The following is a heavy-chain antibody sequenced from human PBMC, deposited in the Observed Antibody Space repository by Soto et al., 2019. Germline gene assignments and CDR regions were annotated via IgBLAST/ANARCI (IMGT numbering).Heavy chain of an antibody. CDR3: ARWWSGSRQGFDP. CDR2: IYYSGST. D-gene: IGHD3-3*01. V-gene: IGHV4-31*03. Sequence: QVQLQESGPGLVKPSQTLSLTCTVSGGSISSGDYYWSWIRQHPGKGLEWIGYIYYSGSTYYNPSIKSSLTISVDTSKNQFSLKLSSVTAADTAVYYCARWWSGSRQGFDPWGQGTLVTVSS. J-gene: IGHJ5*02. CDR1: GGSISSGDYY.